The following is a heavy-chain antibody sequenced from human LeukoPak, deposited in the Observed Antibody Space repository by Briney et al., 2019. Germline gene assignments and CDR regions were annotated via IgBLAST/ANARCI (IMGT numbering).Heavy chain of an antibody. CDR2: ISWNSGSI. CDR3: AKDLSPSYYYDSSGFDY. J-gene: IGHJ4*02. D-gene: IGHD3-22*01. V-gene: IGHV3-9*01. CDR1: GFTFDDYA. Sequence: GGSLRLSCAASGFTFDDYAMHWVRQAPGKGLEWVSGISWNSGSIGYADSVKGRFTISRDNAKNSLYLQMNSLRAEDTALYYCAKDLSPSYYYDSSGFDYWGQGTLVTVSS.